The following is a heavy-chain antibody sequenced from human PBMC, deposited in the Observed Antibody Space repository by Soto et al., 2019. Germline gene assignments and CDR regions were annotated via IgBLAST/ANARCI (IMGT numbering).Heavy chain of an antibody. D-gene: IGHD5-12*01. J-gene: IGHJ5*02. CDR3: SRDTYSGYDFGL. Sequence: QVQLRESGPGLVKPSQTLSLTCSVSGASVAGGYYYWSWVRQPPGKGLEWIGYIPSRGRPFYNPSLTSRGTTSADTSKNQLSLQLTSVSAADTAVYYCSRDTYSGYDFGLWGQGTLVTVSS. CDR1: GASVAGGYYY. V-gene: IGHV4-30-4*01. CDR2: IPSRGRP.